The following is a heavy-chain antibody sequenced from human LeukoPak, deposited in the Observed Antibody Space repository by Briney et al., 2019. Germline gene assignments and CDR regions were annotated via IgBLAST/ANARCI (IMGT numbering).Heavy chain of an antibody. D-gene: IGHD5-18*01. V-gene: IGHV1-24*01. CDR2: FDPEDGET. J-gene: IGHJ4*02. CDR1: GYTLTGLS. Sequence: GASVTVSCTVSGYTLTGLSMHWVRQAPGKGLEWMGGFDPEDGETIYAQKFQGRVTMTEDTSTDTAYMELSSLRSEDTAVYYCATGPGYSYGYYFDYWGQGTLVTVSS. CDR3: ATGPGYSYGYYFDY.